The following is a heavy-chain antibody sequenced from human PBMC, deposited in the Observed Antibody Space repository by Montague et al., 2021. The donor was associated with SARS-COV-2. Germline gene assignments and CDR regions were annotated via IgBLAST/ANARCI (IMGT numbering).Heavy chain of an antibody. V-gene: IGHV6-1*01. J-gene: IGHJ6*02. CDR1: GDSVSSNSAA. Sequence: CAISGDSVSSNSAAWNWIRQSPSRGLEWLGRTYYRSKWYNDYAVSVKSRITINPDTSKNQFSLQLNSVTPEDTAVHYCARQPLGYDFVYYYYGMDVWGQGTTVTVSS. D-gene: IGHD5-12*01. CDR2: TYYRSKWYN. CDR3: ARQPLGYDFVYYYYGMDV.